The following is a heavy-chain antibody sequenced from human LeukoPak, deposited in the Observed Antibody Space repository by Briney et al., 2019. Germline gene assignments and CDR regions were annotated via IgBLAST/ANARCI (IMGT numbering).Heavy chain of an antibody. D-gene: IGHD2-15*01. CDR3: ARDPIFGGSSHNFDY. CDR2: INPNSGGT. V-gene: IGHV1-2*02. Sequence: ASVKVSCKASGYTFTGYYMHWVRQAPGQGLEWMGWINPNSGGTNYAQKFQGRVTMTRDTSISTAYMELSRLRSDDTAVYYCARDPIFGGSSHNFDYWGQGTLVTVSS. CDR1: GYTFTGYY. J-gene: IGHJ4*02.